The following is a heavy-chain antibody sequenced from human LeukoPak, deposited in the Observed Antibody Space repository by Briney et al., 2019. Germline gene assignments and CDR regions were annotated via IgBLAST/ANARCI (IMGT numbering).Heavy chain of an antibody. CDR1: GYTFTSYG. CDR2: ISAYNGNT. J-gene: IGHJ5*02. V-gene: IGHV1-18*04. CDR3: ARDQITMVRGVKNWFDP. D-gene: IGHD3-10*01. Sequence: ASVKVSCKASGYTFTSYGISWVQQAPGQGLEWMGWISAYNGNTNYAQKLQGRVTMTTDTSTSTAYMELRSLRSDDTAVYYCARDQITMVRGVKNWFDPWGQGTLVTVSS.